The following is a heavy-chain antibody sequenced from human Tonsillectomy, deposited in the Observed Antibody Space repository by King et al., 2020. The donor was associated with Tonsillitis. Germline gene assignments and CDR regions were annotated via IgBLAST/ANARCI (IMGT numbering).Heavy chain of an antibody. J-gene: IGHJ1*01. D-gene: IGHD5-12*01. V-gene: IGHV3-7*01. Sequence: VQLVESGGGLVQPGGSLKLSFAALGSTLSSFGMSWFRQPPGKGREGVANINQDGREKYYVDSVKGRFTISRDNAKNSLYLQMNSLRAEDTAVYYCARPEYSGYEEEHWGQGTLVTVSS. CDR3: ARPEYSGYEEEH. CDR2: INQDGREK. CDR1: GSTLSSFG.